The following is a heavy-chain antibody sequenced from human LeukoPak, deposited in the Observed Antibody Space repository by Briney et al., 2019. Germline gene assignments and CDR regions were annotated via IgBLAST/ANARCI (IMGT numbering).Heavy chain of an antibody. CDR1: GFTFSSYA. J-gene: IGHJ4*02. V-gene: IGHV3-30-3*01. CDR3: AREQWLAFDY. CDR2: ISYDGSNK. Sequence: GGSLRLSCAASGFTFSSYAMHWVRQAPGKGLEWVAVISYDGSNKYYADSVKGRFTVSRDNSKNTLYLQMNSLRAEDTAVYYCAREQWLAFDYWGQGTLVTVSS. D-gene: IGHD6-19*01.